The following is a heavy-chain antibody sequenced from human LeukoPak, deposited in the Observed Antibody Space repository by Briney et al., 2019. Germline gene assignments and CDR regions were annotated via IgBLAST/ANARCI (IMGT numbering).Heavy chain of an antibody. CDR2: ITSSGSRI. Sequence: TGGSLGLSCAASGFTFSGYEMNWVRQAPGKGLEWVSYITSSGSRIFYADSVKGRFTISRDNAKNSLYLQMNSLRADDTAVYYCARVRGVSLDYWGQGTLVTVSS. V-gene: IGHV3-48*03. CDR3: ARVRGVSLDY. CDR1: GFTFSGYE. J-gene: IGHJ4*02. D-gene: IGHD3-10*01.